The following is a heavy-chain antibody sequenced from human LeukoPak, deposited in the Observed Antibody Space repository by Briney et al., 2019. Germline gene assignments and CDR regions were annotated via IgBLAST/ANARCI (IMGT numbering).Heavy chain of an antibody. V-gene: IGHV1-18*01. Sequence: ASVKVSCKASGYTSTSYGISWVRQAPGQGLEWMGWISAYNGNTNYAQKLQCRVTMTTDTSTSTAYMELRSLRSDDTAVYYCARDIRGGYYYDSSGYSNDYWGQGTLVTVSS. CDR1: GYTSTSYG. J-gene: IGHJ4*02. D-gene: IGHD3-22*01. CDR2: ISAYNGNT. CDR3: ARDIRGGYYYDSSGYSNDY.